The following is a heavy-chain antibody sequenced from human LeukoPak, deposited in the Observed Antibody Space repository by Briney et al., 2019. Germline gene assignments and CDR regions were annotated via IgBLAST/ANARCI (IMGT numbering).Heavy chain of an antibody. Sequence: SETLSLTCAVSGGSISSSSYYWGWIRQPPGKGLEWIGSIYYSGSTYYNPSLKSRVTISVDTSKNQFSLKLSSVTAADTAVYYCARSDSGYDLAAFDYWGQGTLVTVSS. CDR2: IYYSGST. CDR1: GGSISSSSYY. CDR3: ARSDSGYDLAAFDY. V-gene: IGHV4-39*01. D-gene: IGHD5-12*01. J-gene: IGHJ4*02.